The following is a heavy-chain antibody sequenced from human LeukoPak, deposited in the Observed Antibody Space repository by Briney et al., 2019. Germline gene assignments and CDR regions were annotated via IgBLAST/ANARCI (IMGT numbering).Heavy chain of an antibody. J-gene: IGHJ6*03. V-gene: IGHV4-39*07. CDR2: IYYSGST. CDR3: ARRPYCSSTSCYRAGHYYYMDV. Sequence: SETLSLTCTVSGGSISSSSYYWGWIRQPPGKGLEWIGSIYYSGSTYYNPSLKSRVTISVDTSKNQFSLKLSSVTAADTAVYYCARRPYCSSTSCYRAGHYYYMDVWGKGTTVTVSS. CDR1: GGSISSSSYY. D-gene: IGHD2-2*02.